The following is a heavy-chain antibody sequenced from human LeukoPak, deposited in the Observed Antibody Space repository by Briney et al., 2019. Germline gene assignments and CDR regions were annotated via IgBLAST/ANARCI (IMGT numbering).Heavy chain of an antibody. V-gene: IGHV3-30-3*01. CDR3: ARVVFGEFRFDY. Sequence: GGSLRLSCAASGFTFSSYAMHWVSQAPGKGLEWVAVISYDGSNKYYADSVKGRFTISRDNSKNTLYLQMNSLRAEDTAVYYCARVVFGEFRFDYWGQGTLVTVSS. D-gene: IGHD3-10*01. CDR2: ISYDGSNK. CDR1: GFTFSSYA. J-gene: IGHJ4*02.